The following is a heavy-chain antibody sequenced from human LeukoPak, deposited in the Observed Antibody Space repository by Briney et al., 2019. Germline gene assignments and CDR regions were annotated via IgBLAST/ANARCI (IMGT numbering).Heavy chain of an antibody. CDR1: GFTFSSYW. Sequence: PGGSLRLSCAASGFTFSSYWMHWVRQAPGKGLVWVSRINTDGSSTNYADSVKGRFAISRDNAKNTLYLQMNSLRAEDTAVYYCAKGSIVVVPAAIGRTFDYWGQGTLVTVSS. V-gene: IGHV3-74*01. CDR2: INTDGSST. D-gene: IGHD2-2*02. J-gene: IGHJ4*02. CDR3: AKGSIVVVPAAIGRTFDY.